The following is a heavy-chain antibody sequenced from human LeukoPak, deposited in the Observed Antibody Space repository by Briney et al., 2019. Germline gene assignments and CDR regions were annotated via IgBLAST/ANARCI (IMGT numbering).Heavy chain of an antibody. Sequence: SETLSLTCAVYGGSFSGYYWSWIRQPPGKGLEWIGEINHSGSTNYNPSLKSRVTISVDTSKNQFSLKLSSVTAADTAVYYCARQAFPRSIVGARYFDYWGQGTLATVSS. CDR1: GGSFSGYY. D-gene: IGHD1-26*01. CDR2: INHSGST. CDR3: ARQAFPRSIVGARYFDY. J-gene: IGHJ4*02. V-gene: IGHV4-34*01.